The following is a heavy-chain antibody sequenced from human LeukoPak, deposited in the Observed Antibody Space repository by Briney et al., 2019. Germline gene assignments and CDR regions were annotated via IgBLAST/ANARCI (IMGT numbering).Heavy chain of an antibody. CDR3: AGYDSSVYAFDI. D-gene: IGHD3-22*01. Sequence: ASVKVSCKVSGYTLTELSIHWVRQAPGKGLEWMGGFDPENGDTVYAQKFQGRVTMTRDTSISTAYMELSRLRSDDTAVYYCAGYDSSVYAFDIWGQGTMVTVSS. CDR2: FDPENGDT. V-gene: IGHV1-24*01. J-gene: IGHJ3*02. CDR1: GYTLTELS.